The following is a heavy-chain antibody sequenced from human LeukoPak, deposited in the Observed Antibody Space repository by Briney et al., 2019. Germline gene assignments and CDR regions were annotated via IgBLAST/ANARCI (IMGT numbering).Heavy chain of an antibody. D-gene: IGHD6-13*01. Sequence: ASVKVSCKASGCTFTGYYMHWVRQAPGQGLEWMGWINPNSGGTNYAQKFQGRVTMTRDTSISTAYMELSRLRSDDTAVYYCARDFARQYSSSWYNWFDPWGQGTLVTVSS. CDR2: INPNSGGT. CDR1: GCTFTGYY. J-gene: IGHJ5*02. CDR3: ARDFARQYSSSWYNWFDP. V-gene: IGHV1-2*02.